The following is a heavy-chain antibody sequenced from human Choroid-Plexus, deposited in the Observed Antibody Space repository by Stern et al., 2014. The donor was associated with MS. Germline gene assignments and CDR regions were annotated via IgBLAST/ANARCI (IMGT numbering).Heavy chain of an antibody. CDR1: GGTFSTFA. J-gene: IGHJ4*02. CDR3: ARGDSEAPIYYFDY. V-gene: IGHV1-69*01. D-gene: IGHD2-21*01. CDR2: ITPLFDAT. Sequence: VQLVESGAEVKKPGSSVKVSCQTSGGTFSTFAIGWVRQAPGQGLEWMGGITPLFDATNYAQKFQGRLTITADESTRTAYMDLSSLRPDDTAMYYCARGDSEAPIYYFDYWGQGTLVTGSS.